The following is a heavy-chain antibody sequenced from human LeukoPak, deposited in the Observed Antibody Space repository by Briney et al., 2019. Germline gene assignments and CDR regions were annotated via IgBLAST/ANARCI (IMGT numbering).Heavy chain of an antibody. D-gene: IGHD2-2*01. CDR2: INAGNGNT. V-gene: IGHV1-3*01. CDR1: GYTFTSYA. Sequence: ASVKVSCKASGYTFTSYAMHWVRQAPGQRLEWMGWINAGNGNTKYSQKFQGRVTITRDTSASTAYMELSSLRSEDTAVYYCARALVVVPAAMPYWGQGTLVTVSS. J-gene: IGHJ4*02. CDR3: ARALVVVPAAMPY.